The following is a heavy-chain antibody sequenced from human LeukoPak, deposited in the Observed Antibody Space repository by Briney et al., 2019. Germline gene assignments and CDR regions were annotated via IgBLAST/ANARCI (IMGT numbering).Heavy chain of an antibody. D-gene: IGHD2-15*01. V-gene: IGHV4-61*02. Sequence: PSETLSLTCTVSGGSISSGSYYWSWIRQPAGKGLEWIGRIYTSGSTNYNPSLKSRVTISVDTSKNQFSLKLSSVTAADTAVYYCARDHIQGVVVAATVWFDPWGQGTLVTVSS. CDR3: ARDHIQGVVVAATVWFDP. CDR1: GGSISSGSYY. CDR2: IYTSGST. J-gene: IGHJ5*02.